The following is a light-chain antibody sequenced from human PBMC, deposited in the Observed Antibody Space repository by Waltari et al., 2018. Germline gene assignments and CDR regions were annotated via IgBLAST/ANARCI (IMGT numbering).Light chain of an antibody. CDR3: QQRSNWTPHT. CDR1: QSVGNY. V-gene: IGKV3-11*01. Sequence: EIVLTQSPATLSLSPGDTATLSCSASQSVGNYLAWYHQKPGQAPRLLIYDASNRATGSPARFRGSESGTDVTLTISSLEAEDVAVYYCQQRSNWTPHTFGQGARLAIK. J-gene: IGKJ2*01. CDR2: DAS.